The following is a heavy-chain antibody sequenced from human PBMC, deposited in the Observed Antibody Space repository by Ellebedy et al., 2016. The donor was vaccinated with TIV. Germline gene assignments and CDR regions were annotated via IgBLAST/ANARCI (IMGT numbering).Heavy chain of an antibody. D-gene: IGHD2-15*01. Sequence: MPSETLSLTCAVFGGSFSGNNWSWIRQPPGKGLEWIGDISHSGSTTYNPSLKSRVTVSVDSSKNQFSLKLNSVTAADTGVYYCARGACSGGSCHDPWGQGTLVTVSS. CDR2: ISHSGST. J-gene: IGHJ5*02. CDR3: ARGACSGGSCHDP. CDR1: GGSFSGNN. V-gene: IGHV4-34*01.